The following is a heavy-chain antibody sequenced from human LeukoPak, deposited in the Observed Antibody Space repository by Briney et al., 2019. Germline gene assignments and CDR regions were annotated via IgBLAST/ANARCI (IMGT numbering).Heavy chain of an antibody. CDR2: ISSSGSYI. V-gene: IGHV3-21*01. Sequence: GGSLRLSCAASGFTFSSYSMNWVRQAPGKGLEWVSSISSSGSYIYYADSVKGRFTISRDNAKNSLYLQMNSLRAEDTAVYYCARGGSGSYYFDYWGQGTLVTVSS. D-gene: IGHD3-10*01. J-gene: IGHJ4*02. CDR1: GFTFSSYS. CDR3: ARGGSGSYYFDY.